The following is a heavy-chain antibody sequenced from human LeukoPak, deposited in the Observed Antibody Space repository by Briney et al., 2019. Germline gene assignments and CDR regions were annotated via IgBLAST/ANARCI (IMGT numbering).Heavy chain of an antibody. J-gene: IGHJ6*02. Sequence: PGRSLRLSCAASGLTFSTYGMHWVRQAPGKGLEWVAVIWYDGRNKYYADSVKGRSTISRDNSKNTLYLQMNSLRAEDTAVYYCARENIAAGSDGMDVWGQGTTVTVSS. D-gene: IGHD6-13*01. V-gene: IGHV3-33*01. CDR2: IWYDGRNK. CDR3: ARENIAAGSDGMDV. CDR1: GLTFSTYG.